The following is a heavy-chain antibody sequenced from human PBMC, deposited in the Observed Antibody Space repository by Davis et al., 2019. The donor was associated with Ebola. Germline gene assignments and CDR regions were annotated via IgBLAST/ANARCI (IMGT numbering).Heavy chain of an antibody. D-gene: IGHD2-2*01. CDR1: GFTFSSYA. V-gene: IGHV3-23*01. CDR2: ISGSGGST. CDR3: ARTDNGAMTGQMDV. Sequence: PGGSLRLSCAASGFTFSSYAMSWVRQAPGKGLEWVSAISGSGGSTYYADSVKGRFTISRDNSKNTLYLQMNSLRAEDTAVYYCARTDNGAMTGQMDVWGQGTTVTVSS. J-gene: IGHJ6*02.